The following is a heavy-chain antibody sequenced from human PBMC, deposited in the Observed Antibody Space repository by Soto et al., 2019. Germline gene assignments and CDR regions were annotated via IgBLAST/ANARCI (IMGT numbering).Heavy chain of an antibody. V-gene: IGHV1-3*01. Sequence: ASVKVSCKASGYTFTSYSIHWVRQAPGQRLEWMGWINAGNGNTKYSQKFQGRVTITRDTSASTAYMELSSLRSEDTAVYYCASAYCSSTSCYDRYWFDPWGQGTLVTVSS. CDR1: GYTFTSYS. CDR2: INAGNGNT. D-gene: IGHD2-2*01. CDR3: ASAYCSSTSCYDRYWFDP. J-gene: IGHJ5*02.